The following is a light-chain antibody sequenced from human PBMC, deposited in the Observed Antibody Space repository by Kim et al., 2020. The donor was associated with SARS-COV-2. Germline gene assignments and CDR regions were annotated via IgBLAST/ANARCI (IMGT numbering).Light chain of an antibody. Sequence: PGERATLSCRASQSVSSSYLAWYQQKPGQAPRLLIYGASSRATGIPDRFSGSGSGTDFTLTISRLEPEDFAVYYCQRYGSSPLLTFGGGTKVDIK. CDR2: GAS. J-gene: IGKJ4*01. CDR1: QSVSSSY. CDR3: QRYGSSPLLT. V-gene: IGKV3-20*01.